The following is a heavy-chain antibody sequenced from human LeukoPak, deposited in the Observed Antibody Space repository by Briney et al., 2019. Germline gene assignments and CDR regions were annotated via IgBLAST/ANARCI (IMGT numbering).Heavy chain of an antibody. D-gene: IGHD3-22*01. CDR3: ARHVPHYYDSSGYRYNWFDP. CDR2: IYYSGST. J-gene: IGHJ5*02. V-gene: IGHV4-59*08. Sequence: SETLSLTCTVSGGSTSSYYWSWIRQPPGKGLEWIGYIYYSGSTNYNPSLKSRVTISVDTSKNQFSLKLSSVTAADTAVYYCARHVPHYYDSSGYRYNWFDPWGQGTLVTVSS. CDR1: GGSTSSYY.